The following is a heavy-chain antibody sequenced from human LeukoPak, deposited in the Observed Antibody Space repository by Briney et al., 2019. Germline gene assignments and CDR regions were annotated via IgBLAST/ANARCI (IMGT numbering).Heavy chain of an antibody. CDR3: AKAADYDFWSGYYLDY. V-gene: IGHV3-23*01. J-gene: IGHJ4*02. CDR2: ISGSGGST. Sequence: GGSLRLSCAASGFTFSSYAMSWVRQAPGKGLEWVSAISGSGGSTYYADSVKGRFTISRDNSKNTLYLQMNSLRAEDTAVYYCAKAADYDFWSGYYLDYWGQGTLVTVSS. D-gene: IGHD3-3*01. CDR1: GFTFSSYA.